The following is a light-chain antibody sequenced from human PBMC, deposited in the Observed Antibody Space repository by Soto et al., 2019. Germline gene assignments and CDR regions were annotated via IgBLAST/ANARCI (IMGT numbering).Light chain of an antibody. V-gene: IGKV3-20*01. Sequence: EIGLTQSPGTLSLSPGERATLSCRVSQSVSSIYLAWYQQKPGQAPRLLIYGASSRPTGIPDRFSGSGSGTDFTLTIRRLEPEDFAVYYCEQYGSSALTFGGGTKVDIK. CDR1: QSVSSIY. J-gene: IGKJ4*01. CDR2: GAS. CDR3: EQYGSSALT.